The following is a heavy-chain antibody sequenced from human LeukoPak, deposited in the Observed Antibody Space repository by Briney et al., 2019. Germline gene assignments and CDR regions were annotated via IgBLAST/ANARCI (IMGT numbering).Heavy chain of an antibody. D-gene: IGHD3-9*01. Sequence: PGGSLRLSCAASGFTFSSYSMNSVRQAPGKGLEWVSYISSSSSTIYYADSVKGRFTISRENAKNSLYLQMNSLRAGDAAVYYCARGSFYDILSRYCRMDVWGQGTTVTVSS. V-gene: IGHV3-48*01. CDR1: GFTFSSYS. CDR2: ISSSSSTI. CDR3: ARGSFYDILSRYCRMDV. J-gene: IGHJ6*01.